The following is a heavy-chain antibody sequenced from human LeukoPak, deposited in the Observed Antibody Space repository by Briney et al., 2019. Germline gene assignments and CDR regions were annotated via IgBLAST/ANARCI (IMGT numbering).Heavy chain of an antibody. CDR3: AASDYYDSSGYGGIDY. V-gene: IGHV3-30*02. D-gene: IGHD3-22*01. J-gene: IGHJ4*02. CDR1: GFTFSSYG. Sequence: GGSLRLSCAASGFTFSSYGMHWVRQAPGKGLEWVAVIWYDGSNKYYADSVKGRFTISRDNSKNTLYLQMNSLRAEDTAMYYCAASDYYDSSGYGGIDYWGQGTLVTVSS. CDR2: IWYDGSNK.